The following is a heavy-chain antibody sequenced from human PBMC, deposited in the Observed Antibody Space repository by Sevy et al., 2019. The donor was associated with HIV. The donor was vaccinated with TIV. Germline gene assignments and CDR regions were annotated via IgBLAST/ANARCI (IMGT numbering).Heavy chain of an antibody. CDR2: ISYDGSKK. CDR1: GFTFSSYA. CDR3: ARSRTAYDYVGYYFDY. Sequence: GGSLRLSCAASGFTFSSYAMHWVRQAPGKGLEWVAVISYDGSKKYYADSVKGRFTISRDNSKNTLYLQMNSLKAEDTAVYYCARSRTAYDYVGYYFDYWGQGTLVTVSS. D-gene: IGHD3-16*01. J-gene: IGHJ4*02. V-gene: IGHV3-30-3*01.